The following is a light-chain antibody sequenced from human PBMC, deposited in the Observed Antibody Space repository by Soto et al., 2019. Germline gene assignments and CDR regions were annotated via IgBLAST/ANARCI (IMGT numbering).Light chain of an antibody. CDR2: GTS. Sequence: EIVMTQSPDTLSVSPGERATLSCRASQTVGRNVAWYQQRPGQAPRLLIHGTSTRAADIPASFSGSVSGTEFTLTIKSLQPEDFVVYYCQQYNNWPPMSTFGQGTKLEMK. J-gene: IGKJ2*01. CDR1: QTVGRN. CDR3: QQYNNWPPMST. V-gene: IGKV3-15*01.